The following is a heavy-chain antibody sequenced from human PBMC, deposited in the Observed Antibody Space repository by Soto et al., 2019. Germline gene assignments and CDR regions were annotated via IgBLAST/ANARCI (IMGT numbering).Heavy chain of an antibody. V-gene: IGHV3-21*01. CDR3: ARDMADSGYDL. D-gene: IGHD5-12*01. CDR2: ISSSSSYI. J-gene: IGHJ4*02. Sequence: GQSLKIFCAASAFTLSSYSMNWVRQAPVKGLEWVSSISSSSSYIYYADSVKGRFTISRDNAKNSLYLQMNSLGAEDTAVYYCARDMADSGYDLWGQGTLVTVSS. CDR1: AFTLSSYS.